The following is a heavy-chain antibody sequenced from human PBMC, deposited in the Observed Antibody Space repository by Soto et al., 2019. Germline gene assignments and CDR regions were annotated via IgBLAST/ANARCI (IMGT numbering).Heavy chain of an antibody. CDR3: ARDPLPATAVTAMYYGMDV. Sequence: QVQLVQSGAEVKKPGSSVKVSCKASGGTFSSYAISWVRQAPGQGLEWMGGIIPIFGTANYAQKFQGRVTIPADESTSTAYMELSSLSSEDTAVYYCARDPLPATAVTAMYYGMDVWGQGTTVTVSS. CDR2: IIPIFGTA. V-gene: IGHV1-69*12. D-gene: IGHD2-15*01. J-gene: IGHJ6*02. CDR1: GGTFSSYA.